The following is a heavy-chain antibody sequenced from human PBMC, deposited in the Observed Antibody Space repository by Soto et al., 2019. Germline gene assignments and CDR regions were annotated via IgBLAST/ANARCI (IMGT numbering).Heavy chain of an antibody. CDR2: ISSSSSTI. D-gene: IGHD3-22*01. V-gene: IGHV3-48*02. Sequence: EVQLVESGGGLVQPGGSLRLSCAASGFTFSSYSMNWVRQAPGKGLEWVSYISSSSSTIYYADSVKGRFTISRDNAKNSLYLQMNSLRDEDTAVYYCARVASSGYYRAYYFDYWGQGTLVTVSS. CDR1: GFTFSSYS. J-gene: IGHJ4*02. CDR3: ARVASSGYYRAYYFDY.